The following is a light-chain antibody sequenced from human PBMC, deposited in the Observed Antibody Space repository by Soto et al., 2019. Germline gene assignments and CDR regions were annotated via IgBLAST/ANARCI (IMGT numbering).Light chain of an antibody. CDR2: DVS. V-gene: IGLV2-14*01. J-gene: IGLJ1*01. Sequence: QCVLTQPASVSGSPGQSIAISCTGTSSDVGGYKYVSWYQQHPGKAPKLMIYDVSNRPSGVSNRFSGSKSGNTASLTISGLQAEDEADYYCSSYTSSGTQVFGTGTKVTVL. CDR1: SSDVGGYKY. CDR3: SSYTSSGTQV.